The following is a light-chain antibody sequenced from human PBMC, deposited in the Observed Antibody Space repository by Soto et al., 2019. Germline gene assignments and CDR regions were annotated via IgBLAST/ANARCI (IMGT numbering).Light chain of an antibody. CDR1: SSNIGAGYE. CDR3: QSYDSSLSGYV. J-gene: IGLJ1*01. CDR2: ENN. V-gene: IGLV1-40*01. Sequence: QSVLPQPPSVSEAPGQRVTIYCSGSSSNIGAGYEAHWYQQVPGTAPKLRIYENNNRPSRVPDRFSGSKSGTSASLAITGLQAEDEAEYYCQSYDSSLSGYVFGTGTKVTVL.